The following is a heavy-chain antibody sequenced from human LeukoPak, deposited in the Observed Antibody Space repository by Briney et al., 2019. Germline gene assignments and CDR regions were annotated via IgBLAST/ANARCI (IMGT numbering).Heavy chain of an antibody. D-gene: IGHD2/OR15-2a*01. CDR1: GGSISSSNW. Sequence: SETLSLTCAVSGGSISSSNWWSWVRQPPGKGLEWIGEIYHSGSTNYNPSLKSRVTISVDKSKNQFSLNLSSVTAADTAIYYCARRTTSLDAFDFWGQGTMVTVSS. V-gene: IGHV4-4*02. J-gene: IGHJ3*01. CDR3: ARRTTSLDAFDF. CDR2: IYHSGST.